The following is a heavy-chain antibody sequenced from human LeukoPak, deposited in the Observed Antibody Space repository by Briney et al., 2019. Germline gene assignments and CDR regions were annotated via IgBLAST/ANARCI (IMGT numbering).Heavy chain of an antibody. J-gene: IGHJ6*02. Sequence: GGSLRLSCAASGFTFSSYAMHWVRQAPGKGLEWVAVISYDGSNKYYADSVKGRFTISRDNSKNTLYLQMNSLRAEDTAVYYCARDLTKHDFWGGYYQYYYYGMDVWGQGTTVTVSS. CDR2: ISYDGSNK. CDR1: GFTFSSYA. D-gene: IGHD3-3*01. CDR3: ARDLTKHDFWGGYYQYYYYGMDV. V-gene: IGHV3-30*04.